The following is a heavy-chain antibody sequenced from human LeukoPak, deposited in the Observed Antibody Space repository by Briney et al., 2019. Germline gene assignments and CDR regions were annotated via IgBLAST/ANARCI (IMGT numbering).Heavy chain of an antibody. CDR2: ISYDGSKK. D-gene: IGHD4-23*01. Sequence: GGSLRLSCAASGFTFSNYAMHWVRQAPGKGLEWVAVISYDGSKKYYADSVKGRFTISRDNSKNTLYLQMDSLRPEDTPVYYCARVDYGGDYFDYWGQGTLVTVSS. CDR3: ARVDYGGDYFDY. J-gene: IGHJ4*02. CDR1: GFTFSNYA. V-gene: IGHV3-30-3*01.